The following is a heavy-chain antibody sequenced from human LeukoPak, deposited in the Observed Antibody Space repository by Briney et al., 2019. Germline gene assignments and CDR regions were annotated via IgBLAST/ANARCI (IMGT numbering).Heavy chain of an antibody. D-gene: IGHD5-18*01. CDR1: GGSISSSSYY. V-gene: IGHV4-61*01. CDR3: ARGQHSYGYFNGFDY. Sequence: SETLSLTCTVSGGSISSSSYYWNWIRQPPGKGLEWIGYIYYSGSTNYNPSLESRVTMSVDTSKNQSSLKLSSVTAADTAVYYCARGQHSYGYFNGFDYWGQGTLVTVSS. J-gene: IGHJ4*02. CDR2: IYYSGST.